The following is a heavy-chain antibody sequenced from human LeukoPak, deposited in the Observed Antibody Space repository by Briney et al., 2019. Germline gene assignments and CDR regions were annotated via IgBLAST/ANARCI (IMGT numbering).Heavy chain of an antibody. Sequence: AGGSLRLSCAASGFTFSSYSMNWVRQAPGKGLEWVSYISSSGSTIYYADSVKGRFTISRDNAKNSLYLQMNSLRAEDTAVYYCARDLGGQVILPGAFDIWGQGTMVTVSS. CDR1: GFTFSSYS. V-gene: IGHV3-48*01. CDR3: ARDLGGQVILPGAFDI. J-gene: IGHJ3*02. D-gene: IGHD1-1*01. CDR2: ISSSGSTI.